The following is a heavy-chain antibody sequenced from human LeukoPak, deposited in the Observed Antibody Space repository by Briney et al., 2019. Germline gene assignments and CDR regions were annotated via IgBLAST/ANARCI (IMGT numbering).Heavy chain of an antibody. CDR1: GFTFSDYY. D-gene: IGHD3-9*01. V-gene: IGHV3-11*01. J-gene: IGHJ4*02. CDR2: ISSSGSTI. CDR3: ARGGYDILTGYIGHYFDY. Sequence: GGSLRLSCPASGFTFSDYYMSWIRQAPGKGLGWVSYISSSGSTIYYADSVKGRFTISRDNAENSLYLQMNSLRAEDTAVYYCARGGYDILTGYIGHYFDYWGQGTLVTVSS.